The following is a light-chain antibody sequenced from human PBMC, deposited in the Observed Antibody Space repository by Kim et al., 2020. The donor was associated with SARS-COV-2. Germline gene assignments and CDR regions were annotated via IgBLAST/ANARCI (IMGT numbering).Light chain of an antibody. CDR3: QQYNSYLFT. CDR1: QSISSW. J-gene: IGKJ3*01. V-gene: IGKV1-5*03. CDR2: KAS. Sequence: ASVGDRVTITCRASQSISSWLAWYQQKPGKAPKLLIYKASSLESGVPSRFSGSGSGTEFTLTISSLQPDDFATYYCQQYNSYLFTFGPRTKVDIK.